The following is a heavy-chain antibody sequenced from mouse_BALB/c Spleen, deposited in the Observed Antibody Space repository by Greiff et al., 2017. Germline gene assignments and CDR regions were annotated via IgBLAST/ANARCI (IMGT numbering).Heavy chain of an antibody. CDR3: ARDGGTSGYFDV. J-gene: IGHJ1*01. CDR2: ISNLAYSI. V-gene: IGHV5-15*02. Sequence: EVNVVESGGGLVQPGGSRKLSCAASGFTFSDYGMAWVRQAPGKGPEWVAFISNLAYSIYYADTVTGRFTISRENAKNTLYLEMSSLRSEDTAMYYCARDGGTSGYFDVWGAGTTVTVSS. D-gene: IGHD2-14*01. CDR1: GFTFSDYG.